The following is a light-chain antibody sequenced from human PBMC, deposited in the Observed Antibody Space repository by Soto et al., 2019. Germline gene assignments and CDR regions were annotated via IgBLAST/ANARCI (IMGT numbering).Light chain of an antibody. J-gene: IGKJ5*01. CDR2: GAS. CDR1: QSVSSK. CDR3: QQYNNWPAIT. Sequence: ERVRTQSPATLSVSPGERATLSCLASQSVSSKLAWYQQKRGQAPRLLIYGASTRATGIPARVSGSGSGTEFTLTITSLQSEDFAVYYCQQYNNWPAITCGQGTRLEMK. V-gene: IGKV3D-15*01.